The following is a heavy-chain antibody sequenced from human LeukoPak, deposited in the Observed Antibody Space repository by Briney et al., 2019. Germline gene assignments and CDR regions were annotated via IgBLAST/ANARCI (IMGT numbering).Heavy chain of an antibody. V-gene: IGHV3-30*04. D-gene: IGHD1-1*01. J-gene: IGHJ4*02. CDR1: GFTFSSYA. CDR2: ISYDGSNK. Sequence: GGSLRLSCAASGFTFSSYAMHWVRQAPGKGLEWVAVISYDGSNKYYADSVKGRFTISRDNSKNTLYLQVNSLRAEDTAVYYCASHHAYRYDYWGQGALVTVSS. CDR3: ASHHAYRYDY.